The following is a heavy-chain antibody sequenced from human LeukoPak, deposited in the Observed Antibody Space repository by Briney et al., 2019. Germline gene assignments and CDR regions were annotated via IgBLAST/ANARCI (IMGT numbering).Heavy chain of an antibody. V-gene: IGHV4-34*01. CDR1: GGSFSGYY. Sequence: SETLSLTCAVYGGSFSGYYWSWIRQPPGKGLEWIGEINHSGSTNYNPSLKSRVTISVDTSKNQFSLKLSPVTAADTAVYYCARGRWELKRRAFDIWGQGTMVTVSS. J-gene: IGHJ3*02. CDR3: ARGRWELKRRAFDI. CDR2: INHSGST. D-gene: IGHD1-26*01.